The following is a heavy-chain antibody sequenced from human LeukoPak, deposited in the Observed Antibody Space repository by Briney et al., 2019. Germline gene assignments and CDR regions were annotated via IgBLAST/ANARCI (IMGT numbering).Heavy chain of an antibody. Sequence: PGESLRLSCAASGFTVSSNYMSWVRQAPGKGLEWVSLIYSGGTTYYADSVKGRFTISRDNSKNTLDLEMNSLRAEDTAVYYCATQPCSGGSCYLGNWGQGTLVTVSS. CDR2: IYSGGTT. CDR1: GFTVSSNY. J-gene: IGHJ4*02. D-gene: IGHD2-15*01. CDR3: ATQPCSGGSCYLGN. V-gene: IGHV3-53*05.